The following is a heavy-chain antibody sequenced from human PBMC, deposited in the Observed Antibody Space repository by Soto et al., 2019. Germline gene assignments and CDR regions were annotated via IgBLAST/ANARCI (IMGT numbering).Heavy chain of an antibody. CDR1: GYTFTSYD. CDR2: MNPNTGDS. V-gene: IGHV1-8*01. CDR3: ARRAETNGWNGFGADKYYFDF. J-gene: IGHJ4*02. Sequence: ASVKVSCKASGYTFTSYDIYWVRQATGQGLEWMGWMNPNTGDSSYAQKFQGRVTMTSDTSITTAHMELSSLRSEDTAVYYCARRAETNGWNGFGADKYYFDFWGQGTMVTVSS. D-gene: IGHD1-1*01.